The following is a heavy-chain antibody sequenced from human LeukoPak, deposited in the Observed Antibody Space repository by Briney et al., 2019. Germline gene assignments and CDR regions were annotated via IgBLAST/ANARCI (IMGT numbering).Heavy chain of an antibody. V-gene: IGHV4-38-2*02. D-gene: IGHD6-19*01. J-gene: IGHJ1*01. CDR1: GYSISSGSY. Sequence: SETLSLTCTVSGYSISSGSYWGWIRQPPGKGLEWIGSIYHSGSTYYNPSLKSRVTISVDTSKNQFSLKLSSVTAADTAVYYCARAQNSGWTNAEYFQHWGQGTLVTVSS. CDR3: ARAQNSGWTNAEYFQH. CDR2: IYHSGST.